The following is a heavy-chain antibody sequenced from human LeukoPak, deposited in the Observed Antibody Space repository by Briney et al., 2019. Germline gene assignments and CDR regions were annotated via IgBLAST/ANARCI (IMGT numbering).Heavy chain of an antibody. Sequence: ASVKVSCKASGYTFTSYDINWVRQATGQGLEWMGWMNPNSGNTGYAQKFQGRVTITRDTSISTAYMELSSLRSEDTAVYYCARAHSGSYSKFDYWGQGTLVTVSS. D-gene: IGHD1-26*01. CDR1: GYTFTSYD. V-gene: IGHV1-8*03. J-gene: IGHJ4*02. CDR3: ARAHSGSYSKFDY. CDR2: MNPNSGNT.